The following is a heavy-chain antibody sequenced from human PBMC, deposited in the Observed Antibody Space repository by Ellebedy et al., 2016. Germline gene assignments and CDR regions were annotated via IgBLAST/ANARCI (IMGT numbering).Heavy chain of an antibody. CDR3: ARDWAMISSTTLYSYYGMDV. CDR2: ISYDGSNK. Sequence: GGSLRLSCAASGFTFSIYAMHWVRQAPGKGLEWVAVISYDGSNKYYADSVKGRFTISRDNSKNTLYLQMNSLRAEDTAVYYCARDWAMISSTTLYSYYGMDVWGQGTTVTVSS. CDR1: GFTFSIYA. J-gene: IGHJ6*02. D-gene: IGHD2-2*01. V-gene: IGHV3-30-3*01.